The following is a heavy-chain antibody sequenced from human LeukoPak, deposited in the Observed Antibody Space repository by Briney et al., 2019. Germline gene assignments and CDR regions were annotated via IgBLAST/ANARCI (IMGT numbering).Heavy chain of an antibody. CDR2: INPNSGGT. CDR3: ARDREPTTGTAYYFDY. Sequence: ASVKVSCKASGYTFTGYYMHWVRQAPGQGLEWMGWINPNSGGTNYAQKFQGRVTMTRDTSISTAYMELSRLRSDDTAVYYCARDREPTTGTAYYFDYWGQGTLVTVSS. CDR1: GYTFTGYY. D-gene: IGHD1-1*01. V-gene: IGHV1-2*02. J-gene: IGHJ4*02.